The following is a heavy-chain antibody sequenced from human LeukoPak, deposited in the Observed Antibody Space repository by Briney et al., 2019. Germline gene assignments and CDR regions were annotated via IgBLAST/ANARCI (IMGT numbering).Heavy chain of an antibody. V-gene: IGHV3-48*02. CDR1: GFTFSSYS. CDR2: ISSSSSTI. Sequence: GGSLRLSCAASGFTFSSYSMNWVRQAPGKGLEWVSYISSSSSTISYADSVKGRFTISRDNAKNSLYLQMNSLRDEDTAVYYCARDPSATLVGAILPYAFDIWGQGTMVTVSS. J-gene: IGHJ3*02. D-gene: IGHD1-26*01. CDR3: ARDPSATLVGAILPYAFDI.